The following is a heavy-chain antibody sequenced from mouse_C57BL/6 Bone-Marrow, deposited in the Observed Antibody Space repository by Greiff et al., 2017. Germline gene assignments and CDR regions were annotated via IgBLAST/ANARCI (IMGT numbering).Heavy chain of an antibody. J-gene: IGHJ4*01. CDR3: ARHYYSSSSRAMDY. CDR1: GFTFSSYG. V-gene: IGHV5-6*01. Sequence: EVTLMESGGDLVKPGGSLKLSCAASGFTFSSYGMSWVRQTPDKRLEWVATISSGGSYSYSPDSVKGRFTISRDNDKNTLYLQMSSLKSEDTAMYYCARHYYSSSSRAMDYWGQGTSVTVSS. D-gene: IGHD1-1*01. CDR2: ISSGGSYS.